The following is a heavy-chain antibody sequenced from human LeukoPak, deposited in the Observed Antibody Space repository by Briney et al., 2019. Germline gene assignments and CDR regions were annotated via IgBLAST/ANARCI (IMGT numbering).Heavy chain of an antibody. CDR1: GFTFSSYG. J-gene: IGHJ6*04. CDR3: AKDQGTVRGVINHGMDV. V-gene: IGHV3-30*18. Sequence: GRSLRLSCAASGFTFSSYGMHWVRQAPGKGLEWVAVISYDGSNKYYADSVKGRFTISRDNSKNTLYLQMNSLRAEDTAVYYCAKDQGTVRGVINHGMDVWGKGTTVTVSS. D-gene: IGHD3-10*01. CDR2: ISYDGSNK.